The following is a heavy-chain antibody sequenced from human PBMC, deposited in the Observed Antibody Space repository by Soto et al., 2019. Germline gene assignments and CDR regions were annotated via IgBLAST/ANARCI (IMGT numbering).Heavy chain of an antibody. CDR1: GYTFTSYY. D-gene: IGHD3-22*01. CDR3: ARDSVGALPMSDASDI. V-gene: IGHV1-46*01. Sequence: ASVKVSCKASGYTFTSYYMHWVRQAPGQGLEWMGIINPSGGSTSYAQKFQGRVTMTRDTSTSTVYMELSSLRSEDTAVYYCARDSVGALPMSDASDIWGQGTMVTV. CDR2: INPSGGST. J-gene: IGHJ3*02.